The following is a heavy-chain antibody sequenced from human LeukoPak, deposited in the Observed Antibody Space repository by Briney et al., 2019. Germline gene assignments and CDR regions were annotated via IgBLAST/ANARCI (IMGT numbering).Heavy chain of an antibody. D-gene: IGHD3-10*01. CDR3: ARALWFGEYGFDP. CDR2: MNPGSGDT. CDR1: GYTFTTHD. J-gene: IGHJ5*02. V-gene: IGHV1-8*01. Sequence: ASVKVSCKASGYTFTTHDLTWVRQATGQGLEWMGWMNPGSGDTAYAQKFQGRVTMTRDTSMSTAYMELRSLRSDDTAVYYCARALWFGEYGFDPWGQGTLVTVSS.